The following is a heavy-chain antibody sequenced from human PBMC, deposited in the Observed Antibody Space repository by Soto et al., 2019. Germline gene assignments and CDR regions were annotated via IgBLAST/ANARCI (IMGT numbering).Heavy chain of an antibody. J-gene: IGHJ4*02. CDR1: GFMFSRSG. Sequence: PGGSLRLSCAASGFMFSRSGMTWVRQAPGMRLESVAGIGGSGRNTYYADSVKGRFTISRDNSKNTLFLQMNSLRDEDTAIYYCAKDGLSDSPSAIDYWGQGTRGTVSS. CDR2: IGGSGRNT. D-gene: IGHD6-13*01. V-gene: IGHV3-23*01. CDR3: AKDGLSDSPSAIDY.